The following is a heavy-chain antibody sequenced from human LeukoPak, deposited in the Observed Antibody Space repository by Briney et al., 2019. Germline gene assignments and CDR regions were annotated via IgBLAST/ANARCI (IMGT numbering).Heavy chain of an antibody. J-gene: IGHJ4*02. CDR1: GFTFSSYA. Sequence: GGSLRLSCAASGFTFSSYAMSWVRQAPGKGLEWVSAISGSGGSTYYADSVKGRFTISRDNAKNTLYLQMNSLRAENAAIYYCARDSGYDNGDFDYWGQGTLVTVSS. V-gene: IGHV3-23*01. D-gene: IGHD5-12*01. CDR3: ARDSGYDNGDFDY. CDR2: ISGSGGST.